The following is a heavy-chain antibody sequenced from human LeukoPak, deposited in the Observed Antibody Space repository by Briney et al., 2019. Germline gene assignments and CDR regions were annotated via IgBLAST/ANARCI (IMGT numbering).Heavy chain of an antibody. CDR2: IYTSGST. CDR3: ARAGRESPHFAY. Sequence: SETLSLTCTVSGGSISSGRYYWIWIRQPAGKGLEWIGRIYTSGSTNYNPSLKSRVTLSVDTSKNQFSLKLSSVTAADTAVYYCARAGRESPHFAYWGQGTLVTVSS. J-gene: IGHJ4*02. CDR1: GGSISSGRYY. V-gene: IGHV4-61*02. D-gene: IGHD1-14*01.